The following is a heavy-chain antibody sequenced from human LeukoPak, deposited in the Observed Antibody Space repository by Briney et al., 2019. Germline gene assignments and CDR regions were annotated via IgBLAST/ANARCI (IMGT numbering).Heavy chain of an antibody. CDR3: ASTKGYSGYEFDY. D-gene: IGHD5-12*01. V-gene: IGHV4-59*01. CDR2: IYYSGST. J-gene: IGHJ4*02. Sequence: SETLSLTCTVSGGSISSYYWSWIWQPPGKGLEWIGYIYYSGSTNYNPSLKSRVTISVDTSKNQFSLKLSSVTAADTAVYYCASTKGYSGYEFDYWGQGTLVTVSS. CDR1: GGSISSYY.